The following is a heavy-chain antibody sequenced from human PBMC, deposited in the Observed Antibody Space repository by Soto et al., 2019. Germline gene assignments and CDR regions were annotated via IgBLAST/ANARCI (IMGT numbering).Heavy chain of an antibody. CDR1: GGSVSSGSYY. J-gene: IGHJ4*02. V-gene: IGHV4-61*01. CDR2: IYYSGST. D-gene: IGHD3-10*01. CDR3: ARVGEKGSLRLYFDY. Sequence: NPSETLSLTCTVSGGSVSSGSYYWSWIRQPPGKGLEWIGYIYYSGSTNYNPSLKSRVTISVDTSKNQFSLKLSSVTAADTAVYYCARVGEKGSLRLYFDYWGQGTLVTVSS.